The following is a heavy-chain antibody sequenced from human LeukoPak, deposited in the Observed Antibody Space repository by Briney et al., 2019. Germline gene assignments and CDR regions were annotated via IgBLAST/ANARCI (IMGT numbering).Heavy chain of an antibody. CDR1: GFTFSSYS. J-gene: IGHJ4*02. D-gene: IGHD4-17*01. Sequence: GGSLRLSCAASGFTFSSYSMNWVRQAPGKELEWVSSISSSSSYIYYADSLKGRFTISRDNAKNSLYLQMNSLRVEDTAVYICARDRDYAFDYWGQGTLVTVSS. V-gene: IGHV3-21*01. CDR3: ARDRDYAFDY. CDR2: ISSSSSYI.